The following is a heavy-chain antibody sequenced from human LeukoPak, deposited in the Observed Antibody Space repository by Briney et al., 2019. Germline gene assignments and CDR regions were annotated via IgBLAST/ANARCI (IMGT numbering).Heavy chain of an antibody. CDR1: GGSISSSNW. D-gene: IGHD6-19*01. V-gene: IGHV4-4*02. CDR3: ARQATTRIVVASNDAFDI. CDR2: IYHSGST. Sequence: PSETLSLTCAVSGGSISSSNWWSWVRQPPGKGLEWIGEIYHSGSTNYNPSLKSRVTISVDKSKNQFSLKLSSVTAADTAVYYCARQATTRIVVASNDAFDIWGQGTMVTVSS. J-gene: IGHJ3*02.